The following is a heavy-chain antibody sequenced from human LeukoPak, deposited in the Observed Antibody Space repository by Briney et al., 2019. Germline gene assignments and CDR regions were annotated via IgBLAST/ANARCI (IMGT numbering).Heavy chain of an antibody. V-gene: IGHV3-23*01. D-gene: IGHD3-22*01. CDR2: ISGSGGST. J-gene: IGHJ4*02. CDR1: GFTFRSYS. CDR3: AKDSYYYDPTFFDY. Sequence: GGSLRLSCAASGFTFRSYSMNWVRQAPGKGLEWVSAISGSGGSTYYADSVKGRFTISRDNSKNTLYLQMNSLRAEDTAVYYCAKDSYYYDPTFFDYWGQGTLVTVSS.